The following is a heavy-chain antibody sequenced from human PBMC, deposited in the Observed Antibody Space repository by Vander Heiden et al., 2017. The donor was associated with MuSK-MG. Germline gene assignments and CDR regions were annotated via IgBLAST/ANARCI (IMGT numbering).Heavy chain of an antibody. J-gene: IGHJ5*02. D-gene: IGHD4-17*01. CDR3: AKDGRLRVNWFDP. CDR1: GFTFSSYA. Sequence: EVQLVESGGGLVQPGGSLRLSCAASGFTFSSYAMSWVRQAPGKGLEWVSAISGSGGSTYYADAVKGRFTISRDNSKNTMYLQMKRMRAEDTAVYYCAKDGRLRVNWFDPWGQGTMVTVSS. V-gene: IGHV3-23*04. CDR2: ISGSGGST.